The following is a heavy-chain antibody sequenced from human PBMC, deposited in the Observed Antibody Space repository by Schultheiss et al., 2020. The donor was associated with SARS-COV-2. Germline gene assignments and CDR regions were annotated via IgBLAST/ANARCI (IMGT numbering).Heavy chain of an antibody. CDR3: AREREGGYYDSSGYHQALYYFDY. J-gene: IGHJ4*02. CDR2: IWYDGSNK. Sequence: GGSLRLSCAVSGFTFSNYGMHWVRQAPGKGLEWVAVIWYDGSNKYYADSVKGRFTISRDNSKNKLYLQMNSLRAEDTAVYYCAREREGGYYDSSGYHQALYYFDYWGQGTLVTVSS. CDR1: GFTFSNYG. D-gene: IGHD3-22*01. V-gene: IGHV3-33*01.